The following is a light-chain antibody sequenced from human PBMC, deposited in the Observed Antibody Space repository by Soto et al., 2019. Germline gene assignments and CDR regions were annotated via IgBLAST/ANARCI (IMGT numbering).Light chain of an antibody. CDR1: EAISSTF. CDR3: QQYGRSQFT. Sequence: EIVLTQSPGTLSLSPGERAALSCRASEAISSTFLAWYHQKPGQAPRLLIYGVSSRAAGIPDRFSCSGSGTDLTITIRRLEPEDFAVYYCQQYGRSQFTFGPGTRVDIK. J-gene: IGKJ3*01. CDR2: GVS. V-gene: IGKV3-20*01.